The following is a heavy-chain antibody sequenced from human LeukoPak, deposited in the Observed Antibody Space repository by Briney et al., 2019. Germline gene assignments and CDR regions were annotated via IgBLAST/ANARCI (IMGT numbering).Heavy chain of an antibody. V-gene: IGHV3-23*01. J-gene: IGHJ4*02. Sequence: GGSLRPSCAASGFTFSSYAMSWVRQAPGKGLEWVSAFSGSGGSTYYADSVKGRFTISRDNSKNTLYLQMNSLRAEDTAVYYCAKAYYDSSGYFPFDQWGQGTLVTVSS. CDR1: GFTFSSYA. D-gene: IGHD3-22*01. CDR2: FSGSGGST. CDR3: AKAYYDSSGYFPFDQ.